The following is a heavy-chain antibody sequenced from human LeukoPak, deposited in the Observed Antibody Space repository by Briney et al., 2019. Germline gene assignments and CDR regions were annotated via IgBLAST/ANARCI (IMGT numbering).Heavy chain of an antibody. J-gene: IGHJ4*02. CDR2: IWYDGTDG. Sequence: PGGSLRLSCADSGFTFSSSTMHWVRQAPGKGLEWVALIWYDGTDGSYADSVKGRFSISRDNSKSTLYLQMNSLRPEDTAVYYCAREVGSGSSALDDWGQGTLVAVSS. V-gene: IGHV3-30*01. D-gene: IGHD3-10*01. CDR3: AREVGSGSSALDD. CDR1: GFTFSSST.